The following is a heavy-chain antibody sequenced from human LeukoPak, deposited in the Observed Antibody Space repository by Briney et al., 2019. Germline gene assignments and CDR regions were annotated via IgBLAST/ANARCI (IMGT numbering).Heavy chain of an antibody. Sequence: GGSLRLSCAASGFTVSSNYMSWVRQAPGKGLEWVSVIYSGGSTYYADSVKGRFTISRDNSKNTLYLQMNSLRAGDTAVYYCARAAAAGIPFDYWGQGTLVTVSS. J-gene: IGHJ4*02. CDR3: ARAAAAGIPFDY. CDR2: IYSGGST. V-gene: IGHV3-66*02. D-gene: IGHD6-13*01. CDR1: GFTVSSNY.